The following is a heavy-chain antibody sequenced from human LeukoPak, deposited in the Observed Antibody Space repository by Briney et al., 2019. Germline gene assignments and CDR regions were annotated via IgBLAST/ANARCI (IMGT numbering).Heavy chain of an antibody. J-gene: IGHJ4*02. V-gene: IGHV3-11*04. CDR1: GFTFTDFY. CDR2: ITNSGTTI. CDR3: ATPSGSYRHVDY. D-gene: IGHD1-26*01. Sequence: GGSLRLSCAASGFTFTDFYMSWIRQAPGKGLEWVSYITNSGTTIYYADSVKGRFTISRDNAKNSLYLQMNSLRAEDTAVYYCATPSGSYRHVDYWGQGTLVTVSS.